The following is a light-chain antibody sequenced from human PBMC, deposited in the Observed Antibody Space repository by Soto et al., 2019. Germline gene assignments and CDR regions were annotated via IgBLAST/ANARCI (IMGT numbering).Light chain of an antibody. Sequence: EIVLTQSPGTLSLSPGERATLSCRASQSVTSGYLGWYQQKPGQAPRLLIYRASSRATGISDRFSGSGSGTDFTLPISRLEPEDFAVYYCQQYATSPPMYTFGQGTKVEI. CDR3: QQYATSPPMYT. J-gene: IGKJ2*01. CDR2: RAS. V-gene: IGKV3-20*01. CDR1: QSVTSGY.